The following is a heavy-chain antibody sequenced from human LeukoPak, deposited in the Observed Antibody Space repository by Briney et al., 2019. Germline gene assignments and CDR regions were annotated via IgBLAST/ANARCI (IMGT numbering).Heavy chain of an antibody. D-gene: IGHD6-13*01. Sequence: ASVNVSCTASGYTFTSYYMHWVRHAPGQGLEWMGWINPNSGGTNYAQKFQGRVTLTRDTSISTAYMELSWLRSDDTAVYYCATWGSSWCDYWGQGTLVTVSS. J-gene: IGHJ4*02. CDR2: INPNSGGT. CDR1: GYTFTSYY. V-gene: IGHV1-2*02. CDR3: ATWGSSWCDY.